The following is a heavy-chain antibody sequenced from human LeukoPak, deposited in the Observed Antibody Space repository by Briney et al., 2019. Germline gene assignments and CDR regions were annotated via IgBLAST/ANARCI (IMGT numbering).Heavy chain of an antibody. D-gene: IGHD1-26*01. Sequence: GRSLRLSCAASGFSFSNYGMHWVRQAPGKGLEWVGVISYDGHNHSYAQSAKARFTLSRENSKNTLHLQMNRRGPEDTAVYYRATAREHRGPENDAFDVWGEGTMVTVSS. CDR3: ATAREHRGPENDAFDV. CDR2: ISYDGHNH. CDR1: GFSFSNYG. J-gene: IGHJ3*01. V-gene: IGHV3-30*03.